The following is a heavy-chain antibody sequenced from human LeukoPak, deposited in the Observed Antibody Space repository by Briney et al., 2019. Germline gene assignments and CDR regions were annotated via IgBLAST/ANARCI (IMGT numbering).Heavy chain of an antibody. CDR1: GGSISSSSYY. J-gene: IGHJ5*02. Sequence: SETLSLTCTVSGGSISSSSYYWGWIRQPPGKGLEWIGSIYYSGSTYYNPSLKSRVTISVDTSKNQFSLKLSSVTAADTAVYYCARAVVVVPAAIGWDWFDPWGQGTLVTVSS. CDR2: IYYSGST. D-gene: IGHD2-2*01. CDR3: ARAVVVVPAAIGWDWFDP. V-gene: IGHV4-39*07.